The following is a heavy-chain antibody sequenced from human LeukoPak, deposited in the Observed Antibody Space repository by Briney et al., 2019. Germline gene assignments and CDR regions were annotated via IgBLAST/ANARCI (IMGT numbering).Heavy chain of an antibody. CDR2: IIPILGIA. D-gene: IGHD4-17*01. V-gene: IGHV1-69*04. CDR3: ARGSTATLLRD. CDR1: GYTFTSYG. J-gene: IGHJ4*02. Sequence: SVKVSCKASGYTFTSYGISWVRQAPGQGLEWMGRIIPILGIANYAQKFQGRVTITADKSTSTAYMELSSLRSEDTAVYYCARGSTATLLRDWGQGTLVTVSS.